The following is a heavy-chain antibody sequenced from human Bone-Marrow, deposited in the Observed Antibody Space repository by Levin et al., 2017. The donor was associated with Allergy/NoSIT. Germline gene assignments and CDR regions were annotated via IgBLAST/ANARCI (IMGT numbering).Heavy chain of an antibody. J-gene: IGHJ4*02. Sequence: SETLSLTCAVSGGSISSGGYSWSWIRQPPGKGLEWIGYIYHSGSTYYNPSLKSRVTISVDRSKNQFSLKLSSVTAADTAVYYCARSLGVLGYYFDYWGQGTLVTVSS. CDR1: GGSISSGGYS. CDR3: ARSLGVLGYYFDY. CDR2: IYHSGST. V-gene: IGHV4-30-2*01. D-gene: IGHD3-16*01.